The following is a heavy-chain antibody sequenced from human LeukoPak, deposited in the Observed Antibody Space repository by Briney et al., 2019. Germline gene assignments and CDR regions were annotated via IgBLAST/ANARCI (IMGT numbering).Heavy chain of an antibody. CDR3: ARAYGSGSQGIDY. Sequence: PSETLSLTCTVSGGSISSSSYYWGWIRQPPGKGLEWIGSIYYSGSTYYNPSLKSRVTISVDTSKNQFSLKLSSVTAADTAVYYCARAYGSGSQGIDYWGQGTLVTVSS. D-gene: IGHD3-10*01. CDR2: IYYSGST. V-gene: IGHV4-39*07. CDR1: GGSISSSSYY. J-gene: IGHJ4*02.